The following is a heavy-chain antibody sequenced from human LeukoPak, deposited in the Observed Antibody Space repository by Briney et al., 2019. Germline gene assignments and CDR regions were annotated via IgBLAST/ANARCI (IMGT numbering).Heavy chain of an antibody. CDR3: AGRRVLDASFDY. CDR2: IYSGDNT. J-gene: IGHJ4*02. D-gene: IGHD3-16*01. Sequence: PGGSLRLSCAVSGFSFTNFWMSWVRQAPGKGLEWVSVIYSGDNTYYVESVKGRFTISRDNSKNTLFLQMNRLRAEDTAVYYCAGRRVLDASFDYWGQGTLVTVSS. V-gene: IGHV3-66*02. CDR1: GFSFTNFW.